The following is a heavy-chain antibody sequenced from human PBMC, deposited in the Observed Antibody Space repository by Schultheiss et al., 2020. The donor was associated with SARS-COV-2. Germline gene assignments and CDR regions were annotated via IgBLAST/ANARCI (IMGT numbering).Heavy chain of an antibody. CDR3: ARDRAYYDILTGYYIHYGMDV. D-gene: IGHD3-9*01. CDR1: GFTFDDYA. J-gene: IGHJ6*02. Sequence: GGSLRLSCAASGFTFDDYAMHWVRQAPGKGLEWVSGISWNSGSIGYADSVKGRFTISRDNAKNSLYLQMNSLRAEDTAVYYCARDRAYYDILTGYYIHYGMDVWGQGTTVTVSS. V-gene: IGHV3-9*01. CDR2: ISWNSGSI.